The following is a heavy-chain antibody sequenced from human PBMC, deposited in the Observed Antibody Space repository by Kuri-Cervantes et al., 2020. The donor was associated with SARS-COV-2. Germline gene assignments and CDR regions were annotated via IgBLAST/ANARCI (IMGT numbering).Heavy chain of an antibody. CDR2: IWYDGSNK. CDR3: ASGTAMVTASYYYGMDV. J-gene: IGHJ6*02. CDR1: GFTFSSYA. Sequence: GGSLRLSCAASGFTFSSYAMHWVRQAPGKGLEWVAVIWYDGSNKYYADSVKGRFTISRDNSKNTLYLQMNSLRAEDTAVYYCASGTAMVTASYYYGMDVWGQGTTVTVSS. V-gene: IGHV3-33*08. D-gene: IGHD5-18*01.